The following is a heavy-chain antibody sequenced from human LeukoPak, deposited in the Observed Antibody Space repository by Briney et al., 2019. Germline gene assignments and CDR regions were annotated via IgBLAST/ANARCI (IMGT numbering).Heavy chain of an antibody. V-gene: IGHV1-2*02. CDR3: ARESIPLRYFDWLLIQTWALDP. CDR1: GYTFTGYY. J-gene: IGHJ5*02. Sequence: GASVKVSCKASGYTFTGYYMHWVRQAPGQGLEWMGWINPNSGGTNYAQKFQGRVTMTRDTSISTAYMELSRLRSDDTAVYYCARESIPLRYFDWLLIQTWALDPWGQGTLVTVSS. D-gene: IGHD3-9*01. CDR2: INPNSGGT.